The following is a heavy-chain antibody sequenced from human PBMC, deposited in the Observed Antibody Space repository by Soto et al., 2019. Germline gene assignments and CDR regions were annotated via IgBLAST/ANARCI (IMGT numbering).Heavy chain of an antibody. Sequence: EVQVLESGGGLVQPGGSLRLSCAASGFIFSRYGMSWVRQAPGKGLDWVSAISGTGGSTYYAATVRGRFTISRDNSKNTLYLQMNSLRADDTAVYYGAKDLEMAIVTKGYWGQGTLVTVSS. V-gene: IGHV3-23*01. CDR3: AKDLEMAIVTKGY. CDR2: ISGTGGST. J-gene: IGHJ4*02. CDR1: GFIFSRYG. D-gene: IGHD5-18*01.